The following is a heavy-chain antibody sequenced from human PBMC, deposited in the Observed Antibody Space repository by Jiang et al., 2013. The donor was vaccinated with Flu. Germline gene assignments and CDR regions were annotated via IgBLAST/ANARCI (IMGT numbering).Heavy chain of an antibody. V-gene: IGHV1-3*01. D-gene: IGHD1-7*01. Sequence: GAEVKTPGASVKVSCKASGYSFTNYVVHWVRQAPGQSLEWMGSINGANGFTEYSQKFQGRVTITRDTSASTAYMELSSLRSEDTAVYYCARVRTPQTGTEYYFDYWGQGTLVTVSS. CDR1: GYSFTNYV. CDR2: INGANGFT. J-gene: IGHJ4*02. CDR3: ARVRTPQTGTEYYFDY.